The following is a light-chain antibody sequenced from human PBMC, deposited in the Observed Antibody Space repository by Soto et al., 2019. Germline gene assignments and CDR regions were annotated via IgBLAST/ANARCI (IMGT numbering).Light chain of an antibody. CDR3: QQYYTSPRT. J-gene: IGKJ1*01. V-gene: IGKV4-1*01. Sequence: DIVMTQSPDSLAVSLGKRATITCNSSQSLFHSSFNWNYLGWYQHKPGQPPSLLIYWASTRVSGVPDRFSGSGSGTDFTLTISSLQAEDVAVYYCQQYYTSPRTFGQGTRVEIK. CDR1: QSLFHSSFNWNY. CDR2: WAS.